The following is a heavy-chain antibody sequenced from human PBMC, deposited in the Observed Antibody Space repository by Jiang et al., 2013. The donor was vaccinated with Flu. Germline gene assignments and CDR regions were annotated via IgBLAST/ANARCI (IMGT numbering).Heavy chain of an antibody. Sequence: YTLTELSMHWVRQAPGKGLEWMGGFDPEDGETIYAQKFQGRVTMTEDTSTDTAYMELSSLRSEDTAVYYCATAFRWELLAIDYWGQGTLVTVSS. CDR3: ATAFRWELLAIDY. CDR2: FDPEDGET. D-gene: IGHD1-26*01. CDR1: YTLTELS. V-gene: IGHV1-24*01. J-gene: IGHJ4*02.